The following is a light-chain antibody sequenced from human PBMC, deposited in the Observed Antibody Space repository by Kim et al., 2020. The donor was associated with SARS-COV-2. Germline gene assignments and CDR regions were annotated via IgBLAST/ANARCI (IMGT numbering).Light chain of an antibody. CDR1: SSNIGNNY. J-gene: IGLJ2*01. Sequence: QSVLTQPPSVSAAPGQKVTISCSGSSSNIGNNYVSWYQQLPGTAPKVLIYDNNKRPSGIPDRFSGSKSGTSATLGITGLQTGDEADYYCGRWDRSLSAVVFGGGTQLTVL. CDR2: DNN. CDR3: GRWDRSLSAVV. V-gene: IGLV1-51*01.